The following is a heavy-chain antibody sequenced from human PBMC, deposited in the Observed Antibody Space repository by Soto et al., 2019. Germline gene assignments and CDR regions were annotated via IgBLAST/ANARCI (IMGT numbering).Heavy chain of an antibody. V-gene: IGHV3-23*01. CDR3: ATVLGFRGGLDV. CDR2: ISGSGGST. D-gene: IGHD3-16*01. Sequence: GGSLRLSCAASGFTFSSYAMSWVRQAPGKGLEWVSAISGSGGSTYYADSVKGRFTISRDNSKNTLYLQMNRLRAEDTVVYDCATVLGFRGGLDVWGRGTMVTVSS. CDR1: GFTFSSYA. J-gene: IGHJ6*02.